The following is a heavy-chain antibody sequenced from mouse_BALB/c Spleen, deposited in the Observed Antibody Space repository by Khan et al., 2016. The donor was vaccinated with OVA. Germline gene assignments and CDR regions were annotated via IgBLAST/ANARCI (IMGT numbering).Heavy chain of an antibody. D-gene: IGHD1-1*02. J-gene: IGHJ3*01. Sequence: EVELVESGGGFMQPGGSLTLSCATSGFTFTDYYMYWVRQTPEKRLEWVAFISNRGTNPYYSDTVRGRFTISRDNAKNTLYLQVSRLKSEDTAMYYCAREGDGGGLAYWGQGTLVTVSA. CDR3: AREGDGGGLAY. CDR1: GFTFTDYY. CDR2: ISNRGTNP. V-gene: IGHV5-12*02.